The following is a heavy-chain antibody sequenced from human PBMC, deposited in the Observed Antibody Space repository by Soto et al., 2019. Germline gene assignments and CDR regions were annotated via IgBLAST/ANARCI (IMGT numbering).Heavy chain of an antibody. CDR2: IYPGDHET. CDR3: ARSPRSSPYFDY. J-gene: IGHJ4*02. D-gene: IGHD6-13*01. CDR1: GYTFSNFW. V-gene: IGHV5-51*01. Sequence: PGESLKISCQSSGYTFSNFWIGWARQLPGKGLEWMGIIYPGDHETRYSPSFHGKVTISADGSINTAYLQWNSLEASDTAFYFCARSPRSSPYFDYWGQGALVTVSS.